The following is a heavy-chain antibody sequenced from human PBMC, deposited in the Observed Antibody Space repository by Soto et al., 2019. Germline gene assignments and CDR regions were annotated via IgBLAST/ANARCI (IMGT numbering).Heavy chain of an antibody. V-gene: IGHV4-39*07. CDR3: ARGKVSYDSSRMSLVEPKKKFDY. J-gene: IGHJ4*02. Sequence: PSETLSLTCTVSGGSISSSSYYWGWIRHPPGKGLEWIGSIYYSGSTYYNPSLKSRVTISVDTSKNQFSLKLSSVTAADTAVYYCARGKVSYDSSRMSLVEPKKKFDYWGQGTLVTVSS. CDR2: IYYSGST. CDR1: GGSISSSSYY. D-gene: IGHD3-22*01.